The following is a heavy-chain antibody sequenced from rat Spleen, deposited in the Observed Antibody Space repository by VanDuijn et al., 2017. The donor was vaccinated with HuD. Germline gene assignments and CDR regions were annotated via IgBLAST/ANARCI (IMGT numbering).Heavy chain of an antibody. V-gene: IGHV5-17*01. J-gene: IGHJ2*01. Sequence: EVQLVESGGGLVQPGRSLKLSCAASGFTFSDYAMAWVRQAPKKGLEWVATIIYDGSNTYYRDSVKGRFTISRDNAKSTLYLQMDSLRSEDTATYYCARHGVGSGTFDYWGQGVMVTVSS. CDR1: GFTFSDYA. CDR2: IIYDGSNT. CDR3: ARHGVGSGTFDY. D-gene: IGHD1-1*01.